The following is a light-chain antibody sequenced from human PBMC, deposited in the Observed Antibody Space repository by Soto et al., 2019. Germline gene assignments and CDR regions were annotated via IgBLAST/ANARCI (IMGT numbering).Light chain of an antibody. CDR3: SSYTSSSTYV. J-gene: IGLJ1*01. CDR2: DVS. Sequence: QSALTQPASVSGSPGQSITISCTGTSSDVGGYNYASWYQQHPGKAPKLMIYDVSNRPSGVSNRFSGSKSGNTASLTISGLQAEDETDYYCSSYTSSSTYVFGTGTKLTAL. V-gene: IGLV2-14*01. CDR1: SSDVGGYNY.